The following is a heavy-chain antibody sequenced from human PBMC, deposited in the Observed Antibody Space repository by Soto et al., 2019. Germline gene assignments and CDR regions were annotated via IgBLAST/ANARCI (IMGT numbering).Heavy chain of an antibody. CDR1: GFTFSSYE. CDR2: ISSSGSTI. Sequence: GGSLRLSCAASGFTFSSYEMNWVRQAPGKGLEWVSYISSSGSTIYYADSVKGRFTISRDNAKNSLYLQMNSLRAEDTAVYYCARDREVVPATRPYYYYGMDVWGQGTTVTVSS. D-gene: IGHD2-2*02. V-gene: IGHV3-48*03. CDR3: ARDREVVPATRPYYYYGMDV. J-gene: IGHJ6*02.